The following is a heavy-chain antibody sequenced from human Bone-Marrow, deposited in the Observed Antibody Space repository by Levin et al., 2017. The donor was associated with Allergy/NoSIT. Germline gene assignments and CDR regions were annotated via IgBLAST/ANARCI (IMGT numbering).Heavy chain of an antibody. CDR2: IYYNGGT. D-gene: IGHD3-10*01. CDR1: GASIRSGAYY. CDR3: ARVLAGFDGSAMAYDY. V-gene: IGHV4-31*03. J-gene: IGHJ4*02. Sequence: SQTLSLTCTVSGASIRSGAYYWSWVRQPPGQGLEWIGYIYYNGGTYFNPSLKSRVSISVDTSKNQFSLKLSSVTAADTAHYYCARVLAGFDGSAMAYDYWGRGSLVTVSS.